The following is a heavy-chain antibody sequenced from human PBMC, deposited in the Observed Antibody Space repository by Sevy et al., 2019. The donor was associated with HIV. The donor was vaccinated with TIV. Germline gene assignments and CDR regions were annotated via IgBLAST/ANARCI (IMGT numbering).Heavy chain of an antibody. V-gene: IGHV3-23*01. CDR3: AKGSTSSSEVGYFDY. CDR2: ISGNGGYT. Sequence: GGSLRLSCAASGFTFSSYAMSWVRQAPGKGLEWVSVISGNGGYTYYADSVKGRLTISRETSKNTLYLQMNSLRVEDTAVYYCAKGSTSSSEVGYFDYWGQGTLVTVSS. CDR1: GFTFSSYA. J-gene: IGHJ4*02. D-gene: IGHD2-2*01.